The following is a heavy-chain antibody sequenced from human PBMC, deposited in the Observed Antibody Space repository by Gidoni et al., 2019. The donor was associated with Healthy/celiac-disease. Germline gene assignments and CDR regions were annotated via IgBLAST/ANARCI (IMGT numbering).Heavy chain of an antibody. D-gene: IGHD5-18*01. Sequence: QVQLQESGPGLVKPSETLSLTCTVSVGSISSYYWSWIRQPAGKGLEWIGRIYTSGSTNYNPPPKSRVTMSVDTSKNQFSLKLSSVTAADTAVYYCARGGDPWIQLWATGGDWFDPWGQGTLVTVSS. V-gene: IGHV4-4*07. CDR1: VGSISSYY. J-gene: IGHJ5*02. CDR2: IYTSGST. CDR3: ARGGDPWIQLWATGGDWFDP.